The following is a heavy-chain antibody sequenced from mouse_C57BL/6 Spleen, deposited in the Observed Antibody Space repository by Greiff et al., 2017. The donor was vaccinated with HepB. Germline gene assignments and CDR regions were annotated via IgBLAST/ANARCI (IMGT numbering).Heavy chain of an antibody. Sequence: VQLKQSGPELVKPGASVKIPCKASGYTFTDYNMDWVKQSPGKSLEWIGDINPNNGGTIYNQKFKGKATLTVDKSSSTAYMELRSLTSEDTAVYYCARINYAWFAYWGQGTLVTVSA. CDR1: GYTFTDYN. CDR3: ARINYAWFAY. V-gene: IGHV1-18*01. J-gene: IGHJ3*01. D-gene: IGHD1-1*02. CDR2: INPNNGGT.